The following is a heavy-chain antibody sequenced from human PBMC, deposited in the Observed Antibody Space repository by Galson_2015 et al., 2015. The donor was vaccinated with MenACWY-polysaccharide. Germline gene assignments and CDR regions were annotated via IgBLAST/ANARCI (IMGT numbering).Heavy chain of an antibody. CDR2: IKKDGSEK. J-gene: IGHJ6*02. CDR3: ARGHLGLGL. D-gene: IGHD7-27*01. Sequence: SLRLSCAASGLTFSNWWMTWVRQAPGKGLEWVACIKKDGSEKYYVDSVKGRFTISRDNAKDSLYLQMNSLRADDTAVYFCARGHLGLGLWGQGTTVTVSS. V-gene: IGHV3-7*01. CDR1: GLTFSNWW.